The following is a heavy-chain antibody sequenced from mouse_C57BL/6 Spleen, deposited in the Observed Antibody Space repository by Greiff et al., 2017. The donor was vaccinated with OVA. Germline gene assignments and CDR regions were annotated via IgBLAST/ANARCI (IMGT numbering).Heavy chain of an antibody. CDR2: IYPGSGST. J-gene: IGHJ4*01. D-gene: IGHD2-2*01. CDR3: ARRGTTMVTRAMDY. V-gene: IGHV1-55*01. CDR1: GYTFTSYW. Sequence: QVQLKQPGAELVKPGASVKMSCKASGYTFTSYWITWVKQRPGQGLEWIGDIYPGSGSTNYNEKFKSKATLTVDTSSSTAYMQLSSLTSEDSAVDYCARRGTTMVTRAMDYWGQGTSVTVSS.